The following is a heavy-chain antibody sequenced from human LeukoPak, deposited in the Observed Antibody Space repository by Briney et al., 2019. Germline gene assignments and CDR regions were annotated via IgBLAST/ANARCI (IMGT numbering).Heavy chain of an antibody. V-gene: IGHV4-31*03. CDR1: GGSISSGGYY. CDR3: ARSGRTTLCDY. Sequence: SQTLSHTCTVSGGSISSGGYYWSSTRQHPGKGLEWIGYIYYSGSTYYNPSFKSRVTRSVDTSKNQFSLKLSSVTAADTAVYYCARSGRTTLCDYWGQGTLVTVSS. J-gene: IGHJ4*02. D-gene: IGHD2/OR15-2a*01. CDR2: IYYSGST.